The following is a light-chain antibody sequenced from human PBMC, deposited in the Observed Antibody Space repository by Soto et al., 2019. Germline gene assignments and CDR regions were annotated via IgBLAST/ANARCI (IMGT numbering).Light chain of an antibody. CDR1: QSISRY. CDR2: VAS. J-gene: IGKJ5*01. CDR3: QQSYGTPIT. V-gene: IGKV1-39*01. Sequence: HLTLSPGARSASACGRSTITCRASQSISRYLNWYQQKPGKAPNLLIYVASSLQSEVPSRFSGSGSGTDFTLTITSLQPEDFATYYCQQSYGTPITFGQGTRLEIK.